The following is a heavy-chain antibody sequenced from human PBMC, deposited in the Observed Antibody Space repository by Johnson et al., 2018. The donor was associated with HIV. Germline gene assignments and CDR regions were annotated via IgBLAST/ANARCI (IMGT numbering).Heavy chain of an antibody. CDR2: IKQDGSEK. CDR1: GFTFSSYW. D-gene: IGHD1-26*01. J-gene: IGHJ3*02. V-gene: IGHV3-7*05. CDR3: TSEWELLQDAFDI. Sequence: VQLVESGGGLVQPGGSLRLSCAASGFTFSSYWMSWVRQAPGKGLEWVANIKQDGSEKYYVDSVKGRFTISRDNAKNSLYLQMNSLRAEDTAVYYCTSEWELLQDAFDIWGQGTMVTVSS.